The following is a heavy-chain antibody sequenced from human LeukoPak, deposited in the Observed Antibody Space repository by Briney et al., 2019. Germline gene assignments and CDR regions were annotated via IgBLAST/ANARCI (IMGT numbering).Heavy chain of an antibody. CDR2: IIPIFGTA. J-gene: IGHJ4*02. Sequence: SVKVSCKASGGTFSSYAISWVRQAPGQGLEWMGGIIPIFGTANYAQKFQGRVTITADKSTSTAYMELSSLRSEDTAVYYCARFPRGEYSYGPFGYWGQGTLVTVSS. CDR3: ARFPRGEYSYGPFGY. V-gene: IGHV1-69*06. D-gene: IGHD5-18*01. CDR1: GGTFSSYA.